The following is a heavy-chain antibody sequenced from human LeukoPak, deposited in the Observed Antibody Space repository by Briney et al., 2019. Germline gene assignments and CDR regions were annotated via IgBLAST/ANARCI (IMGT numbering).Heavy chain of an antibody. CDR3: VRRPPDAVAPNWFDP. CDR2: LHYSGRT. CDR1: GGSISGSSFH. Sequence: PSETLSLTCTVSGGSISGSSFHWGWIRQSPEKGLEWIGSLHYSGRTYYNPSLKSRVTMSVETSREQFSLNLRSVTAADTAVYFCVRRPPDAVAPNWFDPWGRGILVTVSS. D-gene: IGHD6-19*01. V-gene: IGHV4-39*01. J-gene: IGHJ5*02.